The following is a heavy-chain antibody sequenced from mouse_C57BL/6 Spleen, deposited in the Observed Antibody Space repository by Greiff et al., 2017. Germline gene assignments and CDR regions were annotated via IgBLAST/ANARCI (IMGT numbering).Heavy chain of an antibody. CDR2: IDPSDSYT. Sequence: QVQLQQPGAELVRPGTSVKLSCKASGYTFTSYWMHWVKQRPGQGLEWIGVIDPSDSYTNYNQKFKGKATLTVDTFSSTAYMQLSSLTSEDSAVYYCARDYGSSSWFAYWGQGTLVTVSA. CDR1: GYTFTSYW. V-gene: IGHV1-59*01. D-gene: IGHD1-1*01. J-gene: IGHJ3*01. CDR3: ARDYGSSSWFAY.